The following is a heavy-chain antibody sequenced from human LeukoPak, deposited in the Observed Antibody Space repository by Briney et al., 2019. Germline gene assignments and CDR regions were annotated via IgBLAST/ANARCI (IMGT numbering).Heavy chain of an antibody. Sequence: SETLSLTCAVYGGSFSGYYWNWIRQPPGKGLEWIGEINHSGSTNYNPSLKSRVTISVDTSKNQFSLKLSSVTAADTAVYYCASPGYCSSTSCPRGRGYFDLWGRGPLVTVSS. J-gene: IGHJ2*01. D-gene: IGHD2-2*01. CDR3: ASPGYCSSTSCPRGRGYFDL. CDR2: INHSGST. V-gene: IGHV4-34*01. CDR1: GGSFSGYY.